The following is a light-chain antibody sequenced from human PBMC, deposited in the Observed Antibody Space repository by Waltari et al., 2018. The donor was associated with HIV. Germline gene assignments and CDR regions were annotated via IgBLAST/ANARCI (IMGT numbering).Light chain of an antibody. V-gene: IGKV3-20*01. CDR1: QSVSSTY. CDR3: QQYGSSPIT. Sequence: EIVLTQSPGTLSLSSGERATLSCRASQSVSSTYLAWYQQKPGQAPRLLIYAASSRATGIPDRFSGSGSGTDFSLTISRLEPEDFAVYYCQQYGSSPITFGQGTQLEIK. CDR2: AAS. J-gene: IGKJ5*01.